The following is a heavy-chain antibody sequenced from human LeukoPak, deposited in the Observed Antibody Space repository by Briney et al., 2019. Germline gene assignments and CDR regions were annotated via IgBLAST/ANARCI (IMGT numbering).Heavy chain of an antibody. J-gene: IGHJ3*02. CDR3: ARKGYYYDSSGYYHSAFDI. Sequence: GESLKISCKGSGYSFTSYWIGWVRQMPGKGLEWMGIIYPGDSDTRYSPPFQGQVTISADKSISTAYLQWGSLKASDTAMYYCARKGYYYDSSGYYHSAFDIWGQGTMVTVSS. V-gene: IGHV5-51*01. CDR1: GYSFTSYW. CDR2: IYPGDSDT. D-gene: IGHD3-22*01.